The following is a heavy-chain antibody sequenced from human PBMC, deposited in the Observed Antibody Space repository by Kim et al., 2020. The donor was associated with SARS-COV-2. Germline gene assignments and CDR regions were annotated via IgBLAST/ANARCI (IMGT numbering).Heavy chain of an antibody. V-gene: IGHV4-34*01. J-gene: IGHJ6*02. CDR2: INHSGST. D-gene: IGHD4-17*01. CDR1: GGSFSGYY. CDR3: ARGGSPPTVTLYYYYGMDV. Sequence: SETLSLTCAVYGGSFSGYYWSWIRQPPGKGLEWIGEINHSGSTNYNPSLKSRVTISVDTSKNQFSLKLSSVTAADTAVYYCARGGSPPTVTLYYYYGMDVWGQGTTVTVSS.